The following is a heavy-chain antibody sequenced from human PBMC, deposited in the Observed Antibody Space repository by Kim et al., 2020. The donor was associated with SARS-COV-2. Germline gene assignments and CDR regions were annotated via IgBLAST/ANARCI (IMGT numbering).Heavy chain of an antibody. D-gene: IGHD5-12*01. CDR3: PKGYSGAYHRFDY. CDR1: GPTFRSSV. CDR2: LSTTDGNT. V-gene: IGHV3-23*01. Sequence: GGSLRLSWAPTGPTFRSSVINWVRQTPRNGLEWVSTLSTTDGNTYYPDSVRGRFTISRDTSRNTVYLQLNNLRTEDTPVHSCPKGYSGAYHRFDYWC. J-gene: IGHJ4*01.